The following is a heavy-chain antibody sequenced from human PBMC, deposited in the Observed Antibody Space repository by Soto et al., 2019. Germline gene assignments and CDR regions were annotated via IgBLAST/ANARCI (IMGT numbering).Heavy chain of an antibody. CDR3: AGGGAGYYNSGTLRD. D-gene: IGHD3-10*01. Sequence: QVQVVESGGGVVQPGRSLRLSCAASGFTFSTYAMHWVRQAPGKGLEWVAVISYDGSNEYYVDSVKGRFTISRDNSKNTLYLQVNGLSDEDTAVYYCAGGGAGYYNSGTLRDWGQGTLVTVCS. J-gene: IGHJ4*02. CDR2: ISYDGSNE. CDR1: GFTFSTYA. V-gene: IGHV3-30-3*01.